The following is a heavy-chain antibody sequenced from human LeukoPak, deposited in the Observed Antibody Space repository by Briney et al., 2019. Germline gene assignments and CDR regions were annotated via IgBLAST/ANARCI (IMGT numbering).Heavy chain of an antibody. CDR3: CRDWGEGGNSAFDI. J-gene: IGHJ3*02. Sequence: QPGGSLRLSCAASGFTFSDYILDWVRQAPGKGLEWVGRIRRGANSYTTEYAASVKGRFTISRDDSKNSLYLHMNSLKSEDTAVYYCCRDWGEGGNSAFDIWGQGTMVSVSS. V-gene: IGHV3-72*01. CDR2: IRRGANSYTT. CDR1: GFTFSDYI. D-gene: IGHD4-23*01.